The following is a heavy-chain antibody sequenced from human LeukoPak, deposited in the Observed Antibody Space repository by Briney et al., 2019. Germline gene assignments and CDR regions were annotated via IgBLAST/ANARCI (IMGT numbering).Heavy chain of an antibody. D-gene: IGHD3-9*01. CDR3: ARGPFGYDILTGYYPLYYFDY. CDR2: INPSGGST. V-gene: IGHV1-46*01. CDR1: GYTFTSYY. J-gene: IGHJ4*02. Sequence: ASVKVSCKASGYTFTSYYMHWVRQAPGQGLEWMGIINPSGGSTSYAQKFQGRVTMTRDMSTSTVYMELSSLRSEHTAVYYCARGPFGYDILTGYYPLYYFDYWGQGTLVTVSS.